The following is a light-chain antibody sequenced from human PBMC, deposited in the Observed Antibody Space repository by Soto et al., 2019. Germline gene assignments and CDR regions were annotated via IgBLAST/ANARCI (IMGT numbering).Light chain of an antibody. J-gene: IGKJ2*01. CDR2: GAS. CDR3: QQYSSSPQT. V-gene: IGKV3-20*01. CDR1: QSVTNSY. Sequence: EIVLTQSPGTLSLSPGERATLSCRASQSVTNSYLAWYQQKPGQAPRLLIYGASSRATGIPDRFSGSESATDFTLIISRLEPEDFAVYYCQQYSSSPQTFGQGTRLEIK.